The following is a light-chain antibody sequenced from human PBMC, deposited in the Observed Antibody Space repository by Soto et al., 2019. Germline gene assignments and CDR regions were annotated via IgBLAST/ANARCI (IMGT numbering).Light chain of an antibody. CDR2: EVS. CDR1: SSDVGGYNY. V-gene: IGLV2-14*01. J-gene: IGLJ2*01. Sequence: QSVLTQPASVSGSPGQSITISCTGTSSDVGGYNYVSWYQQHPGKAPKLMIYEVSNRPSGVSNRFPGSKSGNTASLTISGLQAEDEADYYCSSYTSSSRVFGGGTKVTVL. CDR3: SSYTSSSRV.